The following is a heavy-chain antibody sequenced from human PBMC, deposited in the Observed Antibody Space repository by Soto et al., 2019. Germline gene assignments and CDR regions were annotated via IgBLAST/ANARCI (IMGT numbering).Heavy chain of an antibody. Sequence: QLQLQESGPGLVKPSETLSLTCTVSGGSISSSPYRWGWIRQPPGKGLEWIGNVYDNGGTSYKPSLEGRLTISLDTSKNQFFLQLTSVTAADTAIYYCTRRSVSYPTDTWGQGSLVTVSS. V-gene: IGHV4-39*01. J-gene: IGHJ4*02. CDR1: GGSISSSPYR. CDR3: TRRSVSYPTDT. D-gene: IGHD1-1*01. CDR2: VYDNGGT.